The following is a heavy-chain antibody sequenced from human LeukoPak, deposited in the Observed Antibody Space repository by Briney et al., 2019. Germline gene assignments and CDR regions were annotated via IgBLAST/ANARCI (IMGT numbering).Heavy chain of an antibody. Sequence: GGSLRLSCAASGFTFGNYWMHWVRQAPGKGLVWVSRIRSDGRGTGYADAVKGRFTFSRDNAKNTLFLQMNSLGAEDTAVYYCARGRYCSSTTCYPDWYFDLWGRGTLVTVSS. J-gene: IGHJ2*01. CDR2: IRSDGRGT. D-gene: IGHD2-2*01. V-gene: IGHV3-74*01. CDR1: GFTFGNYW. CDR3: ARGRYCSSTTCYPDWYFDL.